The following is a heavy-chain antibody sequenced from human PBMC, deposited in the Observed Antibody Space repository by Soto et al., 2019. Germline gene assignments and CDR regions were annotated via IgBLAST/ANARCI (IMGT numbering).Heavy chain of an antibody. CDR2: INPTGGST. Sequence: QVQLVQSGAEVKKPGASVKVSCKTSGYSFTTYYMHWVRQAPGQGLEWMGIINPTGGSTFYAQKFQGRVSMTRDTSTSTVYMELSSLRSEDTAVYFCARAQYDFRDLFDYWGQGALVTVSS. V-gene: IGHV1-46*03. CDR1: GYSFTTYY. D-gene: IGHD3-3*01. J-gene: IGHJ4*02. CDR3: ARAQYDFRDLFDY.